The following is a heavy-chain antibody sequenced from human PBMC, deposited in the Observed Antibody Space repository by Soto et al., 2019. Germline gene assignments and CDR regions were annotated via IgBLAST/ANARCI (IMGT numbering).Heavy chain of an antibody. Sequence: GGSLRLSCAASGFTFSSSAMSWVRQAPGKGLEWVSAISESGDNTFYADSVKGRFTISRDNSKNTLYLQMNSLRAEDTAVYYCANDMRFGELYGQYDMDVWGQGTTVTVSS. CDR3: ANDMRFGELYGQYDMDV. CDR2: ISESGDNT. J-gene: IGHJ6*03. V-gene: IGHV3-23*01. D-gene: IGHD3-10*01. CDR1: GFTFSSSA.